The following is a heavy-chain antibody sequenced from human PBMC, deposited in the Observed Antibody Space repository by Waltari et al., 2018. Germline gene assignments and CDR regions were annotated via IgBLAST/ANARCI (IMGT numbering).Heavy chain of an antibody. CDR2: IKQEGSEK. CDR3: ARDPAGYSSSWYNWFDP. V-gene: IGHV3-7*01. Sequence: EVQLVESGGGLVQPGGSLRLSCAASGFTFSSYWMSWVRQAPGKGLEWVANIKQEGSEKYYVDSVKGRFTISRDNAKNSLYLQMNSLRAEDTAVYYCARDPAGYSSSWYNWFDPWGQGTLVTVSS. D-gene: IGHD6-13*01. J-gene: IGHJ5*02. CDR1: GFTFSSYW.